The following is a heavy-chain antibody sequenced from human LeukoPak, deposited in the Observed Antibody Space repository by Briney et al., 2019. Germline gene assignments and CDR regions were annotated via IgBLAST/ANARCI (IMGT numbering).Heavy chain of an antibody. D-gene: IGHD6-13*01. CDR3: ARMGWAEYSSSGYRWFDP. CDR1: GYTFTSYG. J-gene: IGHJ5*02. V-gene: IGHV1-18*01. CDR2: ISAYNGNT. Sequence: ASVKVSCKASGYTFTSYGISWVRQAPGQGLEWMGWISAYNGNTNYAQKLQGRVTMTTDTSTSTAYMELRRLRSDDTAVYYCARMGWAEYSSSGYRWFDPWGQGTLVTVSS.